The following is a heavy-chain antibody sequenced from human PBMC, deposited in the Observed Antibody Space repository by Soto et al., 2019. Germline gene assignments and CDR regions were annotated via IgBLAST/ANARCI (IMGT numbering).Heavy chain of an antibody. Sequence: QVQLQQWGAGLLKPSETLSLTCSVYVGSFSGYYWSWIRQPPGKGLELIWEINHSGSTNYNPSLKSRVTISVDTSKPQFSLKLRSVTAADTAVYYCARARNSSSWHYGMDVWGQGTKVTVSS. V-gene: IGHV4-34*01. D-gene: IGHD6-13*01. J-gene: IGHJ6*02. CDR3: ARARNSSSWHYGMDV. CDR2: INHSGST. CDR1: VGSFSGYY.